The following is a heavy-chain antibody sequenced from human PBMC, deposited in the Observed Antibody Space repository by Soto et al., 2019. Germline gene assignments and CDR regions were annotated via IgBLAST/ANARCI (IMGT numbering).Heavy chain of an antibody. V-gene: IGHV4-34*01. CDR1: GGSIDNYY. J-gene: IGHJ3*02. D-gene: IGHD5-12*01. CDR3: ASGRSGYRSPAPDAFDI. CDR2: INHSGST. Sequence: PSETLSLTCNVSGGSIDNYYWSWIRQPPGKGLEWIGEINHSGSTNYNPSLKSRVTISVDTSKNQFSLKLSSVTAADTAVYYCASGRSGYRSPAPDAFDIWGQGTMVTVSS.